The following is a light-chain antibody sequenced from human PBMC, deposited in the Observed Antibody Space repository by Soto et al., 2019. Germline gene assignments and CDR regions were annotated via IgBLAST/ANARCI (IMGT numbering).Light chain of an antibody. V-gene: IGKV4-1*01. J-gene: IGKJ1*01. CDR1: QSLLYSSNNKNF. CDR2: WAS. Sequence: DIVMTQSPDSLAVSLGERATINCKSSQSLLYSSNNKNFLAWYQQKPGQPPKLLIYWASTRESGVPDRFSGSGSGTDITLTISSLQAEDVAVYYCQEYYGTPPWTFGQGTKVEIK. CDR3: QEYYGTPPWT.